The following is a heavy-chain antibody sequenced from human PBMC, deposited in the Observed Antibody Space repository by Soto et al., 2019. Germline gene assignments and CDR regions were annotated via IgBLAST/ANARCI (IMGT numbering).Heavy chain of an antibody. CDR2: INSDGSST. J-gene: IGHJ6*02. V-gene: IGHV3-74*01. CDR3: ARAYSGRLPRRADYYYALDV. Sequence: GGSLRLSCAASGFTFSSYWMHWVRQAPGKGLVWVSRINSDGSSTSYADSVKGRFTISRDNAKNTLYLQMNSLRAEDTAVYYFARAYSGRLPRRADYYYALDVWGQGTMVTVSS. D-gene: IGHD2-15*01. CDR1: GFTFSSYW.